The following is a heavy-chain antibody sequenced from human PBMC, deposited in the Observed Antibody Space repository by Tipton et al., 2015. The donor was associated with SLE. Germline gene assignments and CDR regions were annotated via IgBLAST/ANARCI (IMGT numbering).Heavy chain of an antibody. J-gene: IGHJ4*02. CDR2: ISSSSSYI. D-gene: IGHD6-19*01. CDR1: GFTFSSYS. Sequence: GSLRLSCAASGFTFSSYSMNWVRQAPGKGLEWVSSISSSSSYIYYADSVKGRFTISRDNAKNSLYLQMNSLRAEDTAVYYCARDIQWLRYFDYWGQGTLVTVSS. CDR3: ARDIQWLRYFDY. V-gene: IGHV3-21*01.